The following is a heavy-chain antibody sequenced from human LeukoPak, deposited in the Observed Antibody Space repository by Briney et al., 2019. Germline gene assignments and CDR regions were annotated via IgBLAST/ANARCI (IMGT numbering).Heavy chain of an antibody. V-gene: IGHV1-46*01. CDR3: ARYGFSSSWQGGWHAFDI. D-gene: IGHD6-13*01. CDR2: INPTVGDT. J-gene: IGHJ3*02. CDR1: GYTLTSYY. Sequence: ASLKVSCKASGYTLTSYYMHWVRQAPGQGLEWMGVINPTVGDTIYAQKFQGRVTMTRDMSTSTVYMELSSLRSDDTAAYYCARYGFSSSWQGGWHAFDIWGQGTMVTVSS.